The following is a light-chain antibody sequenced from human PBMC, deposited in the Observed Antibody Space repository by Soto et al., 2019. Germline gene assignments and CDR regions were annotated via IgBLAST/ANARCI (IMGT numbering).Light chain of an antibody. V-gene: IGKV3-11*01. Sequence: EVVLTQSPVTLSLSPGERATLSCRASQSFRGLLAWYQQKPGQAPRILIYDEYNRATGIPPRLSGSGSGTDLTLTISSLEPEDSAVYYCQKRHMWPITCGQGTRLEIK. CDR1: QSFRGL. J-gene: IGKJ5*01. CDR3: QKRHMWPIT. CDR2: DEY.